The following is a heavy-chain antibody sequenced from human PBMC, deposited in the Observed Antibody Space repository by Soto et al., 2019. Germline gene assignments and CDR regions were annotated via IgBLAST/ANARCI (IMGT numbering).Heavy chain of an antibody. Sequence: QVQLVQSGAEVKKPGSSVKVSCKTSGGTFSTSAISWVRQAPGQGLEWVGGIMPVFPTPDYAQNFQGRVTITADDSKTTAYLELTSLRADDTAVYYCARAKDRLQLGGNYYYILDVWGQGTAITVSS. V-gene: IGHV1-69*12. CDR1: GGTFSTSA. CDR3: ARAKDRLQLGGNYYYILDV. J-gene: IGHJ6*02. CDR2: IMPVFPTP. D-gene: IGHD1-1*01.